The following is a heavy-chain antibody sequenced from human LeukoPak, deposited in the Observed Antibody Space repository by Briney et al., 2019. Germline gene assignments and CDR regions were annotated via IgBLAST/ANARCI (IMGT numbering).Heavy chain of an antibody. J-gene: IGHJ6*02. V-gene: IGHV7-4-1*02. CDR2: INTNTGNP. D-gene: IGHD6-13*01. CDR1: GYTFTSYG. Sequence: ASVKVSCKASGYTFTSYGISWVRQAPGQGLEWMGWINTNTGNPTYAQGFTGRFVFSLDTSVSTAYLQISSLKAEDTAVYYCARVEAGIAAAGTPPYYYYGMDVWGQGTTVTVSS. CDR3: ARVEAGIAAAGTPPYYYYGMDV.